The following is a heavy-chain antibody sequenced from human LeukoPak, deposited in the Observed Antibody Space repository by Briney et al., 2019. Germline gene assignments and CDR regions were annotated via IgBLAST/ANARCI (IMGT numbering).Heavy chain of an antibody. CDR2: ISGGNT. D-gene: IGHD1-26*01. CDR1: GFAFSSNP. Sequence: GGSLRLSCAASGFAFSSNPMTWVRQAPGQGLQWVSTISGGNTYYADFVKGRFAISRDSSNALYLEVNSLGADDTAVYYCARDVGATPGYWGQGTLVTVSS. J-gene: IGHJ4*02. V-gene: IGHV3-23*01. CDR3: ARDVGATPGY.